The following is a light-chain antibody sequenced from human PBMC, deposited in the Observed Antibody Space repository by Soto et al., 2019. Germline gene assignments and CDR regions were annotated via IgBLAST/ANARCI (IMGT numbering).Light chain of an antibody. CDR3: QQTYVTPHT. CDR2: GAA. Sequence: AIRMTQSPSSLSASTGDRVTITCRASQGISSYLAWYQQKPGKAPKLLIYGAATLQSGVPSNFSGSGSGTDFALTITSLQPEDIATYYCQQTYVTPHTVGGGTKVDIK. V-gene: IGKV1-8*01. CDR1: QGISSY. J-gene: IGKJ4*01.